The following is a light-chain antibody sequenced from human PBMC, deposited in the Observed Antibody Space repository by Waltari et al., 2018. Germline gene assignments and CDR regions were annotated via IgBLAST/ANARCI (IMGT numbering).Light chain of an antibody. V-gene: IGKV2-30*01. CDR2: KVS. Sequence: DVVMTQSPLSLPVTLGQPASISSRFSQSPVYSDGNIYLNWFQQRPGQSPRRLIYKVSRRDSGVPDRFSGSGSGTDFTLRISRVEAEDVGLYFCMQGTNWPQSFGQGTKLEIK. J-gene: IGKJ2*03. CDR3: MQGTNWPQS. CDR1: QSPVYSDGNIY.